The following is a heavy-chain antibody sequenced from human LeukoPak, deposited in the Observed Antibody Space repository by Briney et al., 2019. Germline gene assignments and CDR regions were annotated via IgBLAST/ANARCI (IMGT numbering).Heavy chain of an antibody. J-gene: IGHJ3*02. Sequence: SETLSLTCTVSGGSISSYYWSWIRQPPGKGREWIGYIYYSGSTNYNPSLKSRVTISVDTSKNQFSLKLSSVTAADTAVYYCASHYDSSGYEAFDIWGQGTMVTVSS. CDR3: ASHYDSSGYEAFDI. V-gene: IGHV4-59*01. CDR1: GGSISSYY. D-gene: IGHD3-22*01. CDR2: IYYSGST.